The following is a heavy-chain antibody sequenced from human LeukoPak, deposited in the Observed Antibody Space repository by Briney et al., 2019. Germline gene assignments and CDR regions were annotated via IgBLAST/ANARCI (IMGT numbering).Heavy chain of an antibody. Sequence: GGSLRLSCAASGFTFSSYSMNWVRQAPGKGLEWVSSISSSSSYIYYADSVKGRFTISRDNAKNSLYLQMNSLRAEDTAVYYCARDNRGTMVRGVPVVWGKGTTVTVSS. J-gene: IGHJ6*04. CDR2: ISSSSSYI. CDR3: ARDNRGTMVRGVPVV. V-gene: IGHV3-21*01. CDR1: GFTFSSYS. D-gene: IGHD3-10*01.